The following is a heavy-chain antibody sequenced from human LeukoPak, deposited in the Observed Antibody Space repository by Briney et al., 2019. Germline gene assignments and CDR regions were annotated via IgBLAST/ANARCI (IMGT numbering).Heavy chain of an antibody. V-gene: IGHV3-23*01. CDR3: ANLDVRFMITFGGVIVP. J-gene: IGHJ5*02. Sequence: GGSLRLSCAASGFTFSSYAMSWVRQAPGKGLEWVSAISGSGGSTYYADSVKGRFTISRDNSKNTLYLQMNSLRAEDTAVYYCANLDVRFMITFGGVIVPWGQGTLVTVSS. CDR2: ISGSGGST. D-gene: IGHD3-16*02. CDR1: GFTFSSYA.